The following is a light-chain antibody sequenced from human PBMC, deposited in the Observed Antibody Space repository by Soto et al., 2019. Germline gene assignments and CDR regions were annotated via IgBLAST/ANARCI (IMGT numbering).Light chain of an antibody. CDR2: DAS. CDR1: QSISNW. J-gene: IGKJ1*01. V-gene: IGKV1-5*01. CDR3: QQYNSYSVT. Sequence: DIQMTQSPSTLSASVGDRVTITCRASQSISNWLAWYKQKPGKAAKLLIYDASSLESGVPSRFSGSGSGTEFTLTISSLQPDDFATYYCQQYNSYSVTFGQGTKVEIK.